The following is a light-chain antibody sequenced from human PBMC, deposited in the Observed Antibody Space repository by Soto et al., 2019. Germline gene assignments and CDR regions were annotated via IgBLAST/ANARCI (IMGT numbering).Light chain of an antibody. CDR3: QSNTSTLLVFYV. Sequence: QAVVTQPPSVSGAPGQRVTISCTGSSSNIGAGYDVHWYQQLPGTAPKLLIYGNSNRPSGVPDRFSGSKSGTSASLAITGLKSDYSANNYYQSNTSTLLVFYVLGHGTKPTVL. V-gene: IGLV1-40*01. CDR2: GNS. J-gene: IGLJ6*01. CDR1: SSNIGAGYD.